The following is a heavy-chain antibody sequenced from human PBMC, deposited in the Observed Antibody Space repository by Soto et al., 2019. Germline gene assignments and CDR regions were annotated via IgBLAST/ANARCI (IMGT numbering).Heavy chain of an antibody. D-gene: IGHD1-7*01. CDR1: GYTFTSYA. J-gene: IGHJ5*02. CDR3: ARDRSVDWNYVWSDP. V-gene: IGHV1-3*01. CDR2: INAGNGNT. Sequence: QVQLVQSGAEVKKPGASVKVSCKASGYTFTSYAMHWVRQAPGQRLEWMGWINAGNGNTKYSQKFQGRVTITRDTSASTAYMELSSLRSEDTAVYYCARDRSVDWNYVWSDPWGQGTLVTVSS.